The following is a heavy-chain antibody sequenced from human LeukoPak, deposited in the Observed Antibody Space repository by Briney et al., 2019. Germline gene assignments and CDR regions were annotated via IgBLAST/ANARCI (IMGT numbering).Heavy chain of an antibody. Sequence: ASVKVSCKASGYRFTAYYIHWVRQAPGQGLEWMGRIHPNSGGTNYAQKFQGRVTMTRDTSISTVYMDLRRLRSDDTAVYYCARAGRGTSYYTVDFWGQGTLVTVSS. CDR1: GYRFTAYY. CDR2: IHPNSGGT. V-gene: IGHV1-2*06. D-gene: IGHD3-9*01. J-gene: IGHJ4*02. CDR3: ARAGRGTSYYTVDF.